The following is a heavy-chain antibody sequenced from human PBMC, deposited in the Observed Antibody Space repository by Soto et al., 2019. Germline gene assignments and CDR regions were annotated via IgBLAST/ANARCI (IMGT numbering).Heavy chain of an antibody. CDR2: ISGGVEST. V-gene: IGHV3-23*01. CDR1: GFTFVNYG. J-gene: IGHJ4*02. Sequence: EVQVLESGGGLVQPGGSLRLSCAASGFTFVNYGMTWVRQAPGKGLEWVSGISGGVESTYYANSVKGRFTISRDNSKNHLYLQMNSLIAEDTALYYCARDLGWELPSPFRYWGQGILVTVSS. D-gene: IGHD1-26*01. CDR3: ARDLGWELPSPFRY.